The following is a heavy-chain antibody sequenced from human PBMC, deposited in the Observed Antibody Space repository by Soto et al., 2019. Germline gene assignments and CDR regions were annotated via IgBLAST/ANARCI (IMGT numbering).Heavy chain of an antibody. Sequence: QLQLQESGSGLLKPSQTLSLTCAVSGGSVSSGGYSWGWIRQPLGRGLEWIGYIYHSGGTDYNPSFERLVNKTLDRSQDQFSLKLESVSAAHTAVYYCARSLLTRIRGATIPYYSVMDVWGQGTTVTVSS. V-gene: IGHV4-30-2*01. CDR3: ARSLLTRIRGATIPYYSVMDV. D-gene: IGHD3-10*01. J-gene: IGHJ6*02. CDR2: IYHSGGT. CDR1: GGSVSSGGYS.